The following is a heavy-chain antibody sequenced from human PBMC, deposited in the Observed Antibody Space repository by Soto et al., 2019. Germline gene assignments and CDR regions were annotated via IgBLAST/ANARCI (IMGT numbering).Heavy chain of an antibody. V-gene: IGHV3-23*01. CDR2: TSGSGVST. Sequence: GGSLRLSCAASGFTFSNLAMSWVRQAPGKGLEWVSATSGSGVSTFYADSVKGRFTISRDNSKNTVSLQMSSLRAEDTAIYYCAKGYSFGFEFWGQGILVTVSS. D-gene: IGHD4-4*01. CDR1: GFTFSNLA. J-gene: IGHJ4*02. CDR3: AKGYSFGFEF.